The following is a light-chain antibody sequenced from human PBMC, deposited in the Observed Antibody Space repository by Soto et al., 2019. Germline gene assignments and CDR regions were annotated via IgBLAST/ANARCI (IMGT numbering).Light chain of an antibody. Sequence: QSALTQPPSVSGSPGQSVTISCTGTSSDVGGYDYVSWYQQRPGKAPKLLIYDVTKRPSGVPDRFSGSKSGNTASLTISGLQAEDEADFCCCSYGGSFPYVFGTGTKVTVL. CDR2: DVT. J-gene: IGLJ1*01. CDR1: SSDVGGYDY. V-gene: IGLV2-11*01. CDR3: CSYGGSFPYV.